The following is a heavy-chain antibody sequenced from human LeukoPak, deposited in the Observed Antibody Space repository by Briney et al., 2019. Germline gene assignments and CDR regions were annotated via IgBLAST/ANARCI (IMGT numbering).Heavy chain of an antibody. J-gene: IGHJ6*02. CDR1: GYSFTSYW. CDR2: IYPGDSDT. V-gene: IGHV5-51*01. Sequence: PGESLKISCKGSGYSFTSYWIGWVRQMPGKGLEWMGIIYPGDSDTRYSPSFQGQVTISADKSISTAYLQWSSLKASDTAVYYCVRVVAARAYYYYGMDVWGQGTTVTVSS. CDR3: VRVVAARAYYYYGMDV. D-gene: IGHD2-15*01.